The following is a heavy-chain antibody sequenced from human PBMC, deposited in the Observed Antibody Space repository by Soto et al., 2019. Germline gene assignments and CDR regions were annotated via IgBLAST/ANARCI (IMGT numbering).Heavy chain of an antibody. CDR3: ARGRKDVVYYDILQGMDV. V-gene: IGHV4-30-4*01. J-gene: IGHJ6*02. CDR1: GGSISSGDYY. Sequence: PSETLSLTCTVSGGSISSGDYYWSWIRQPPGKGLEWIGYIYYSGSTYYNPSLKSRVTISVDTSKNQFSLKLSSVTAADTAVYYCARGRKDVVYYDILQGMDVWGQGTTVTVSS. CDR2: IYYSGST. D-gene: IGHD3-9*01.